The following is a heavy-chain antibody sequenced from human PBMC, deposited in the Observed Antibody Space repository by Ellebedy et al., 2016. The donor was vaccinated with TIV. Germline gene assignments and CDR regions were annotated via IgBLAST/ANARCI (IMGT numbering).Heavy chain of an antibody. Sequence: MPSETLSLTCTVSGGSISSYYWSWIRQPAGKGLEWIGRIYTSGSTNYNPSLKSRVTMSVDTSKNQFSLKLRSVTAADTAVYYCARFIGDRYYWYFDLWGRGTLVTVSS. CDR2: IYTSGST. J-gene: IGHJ2*01. CDR3: ARFIGDRYYWYFDL. CDR1: GGSISSYY. D-gene: IGHD4-17*01. V-gene: IGHV4-4*07.